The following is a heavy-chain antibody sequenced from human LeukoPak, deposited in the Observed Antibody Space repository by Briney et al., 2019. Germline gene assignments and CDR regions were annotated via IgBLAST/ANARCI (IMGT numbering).Heavy chain of an antibody. CDR2: INHSGST. Sequence: SETLSLTCAVYGGSFSGYYWSWIRQPPGKGLEWIGEINHSGSTNYNPSLKSRVTISVDTSKNQFSLKLSSVTAADAAVYYCARGGITMVRGVYFDYWGQGTLVTVSS. D-gene: IGHD3-10*01. CDR1: GGSFSGYY. V-gene: IGHV4-34*01. J-gene: IGHJ4*02. CDR3: ARGGITMVRGVYFDY.